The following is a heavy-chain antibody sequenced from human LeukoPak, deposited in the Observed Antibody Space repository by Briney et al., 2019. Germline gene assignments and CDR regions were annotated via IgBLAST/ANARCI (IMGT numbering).Heavy chain of an antibody. Sequence: GASVKVSCKASGYTFTNYGISWVRQAPGQGLEWMGIINPSGGSTSYAQKFQGRVTMTRDTSTSTVYMELSSLRSEDTAVYYCARAIDPIVATKVTRTFDYWGQGTLVTVSS. CDR1: GYTFTNYG. J-gene: IGHJ4*02. V-gene: IGHV1-46*01. CDR3: ARAIDPIVATKVTRTFDY. CDR2: INPSGGST. D-gene: IGHD5-12*01.